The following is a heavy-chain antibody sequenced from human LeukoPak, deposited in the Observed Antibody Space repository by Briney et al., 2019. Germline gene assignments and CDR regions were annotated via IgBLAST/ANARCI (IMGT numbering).Heavy chain of an antibody. D-gene: IGHD6-13*01. J-gene: IGHJ5*02. Sequence: GASVKVSCKASGGTFSSYAISWVRQAPGQGLEWMGRIIPILGIANYAQKFQGRVTITADKSTSTAYMELSSLRSEDTAVYYCARDVSGAVAAAGSSPSPSWGQGTLVTVSS. CDR1: GGTFSSYA. CDR2: IIPILGIA. V-gene: IGHV1-69*04. CDR3: ARDVSGAVAAAGSSPSPS.